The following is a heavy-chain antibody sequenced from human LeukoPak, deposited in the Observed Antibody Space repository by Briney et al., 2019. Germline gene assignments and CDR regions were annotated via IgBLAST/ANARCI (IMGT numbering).Heavy chain of an antibody. CDR2: ITKYDGRL. Sequence: GGSLRLSCAVSGFGVHTFAMSWVRQAPGKGLEWLASITKYDGRLYYADSVRGRFTISRDTSQNELYLQMNSLRAEDTAVYYCARGGGRSIYYYYGMDVWGQGTTVTVSS. V-gene: IGHV3-21*04. J-gene: IGHJ6*02. D-gene: IGHD3-16*01. CDR1: GFGVHTFA. CDR3: ARGGGRSIYYYYGMDV.